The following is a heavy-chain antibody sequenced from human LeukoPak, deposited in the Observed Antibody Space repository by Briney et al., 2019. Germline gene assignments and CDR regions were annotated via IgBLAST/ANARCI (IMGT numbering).Heavy chain of an antibody. Sequence: GGSLRLSCAASGFTFSNYWMHWVRQAPGKGLVWVSRINSDGINTSYADSVKGRFTISRDNAKNSLYLQMTSLRAEDTAVYYCARDLRGYPYWGQGTLVTVSS. J-gene: IGHJ1*01. CDR1: GFTFSNYW. CDR3: ARDLRGYPY. V-gene: IGHV3-74*01. CDR2: INSDGINT. D-gene: IGHD3-22*01.